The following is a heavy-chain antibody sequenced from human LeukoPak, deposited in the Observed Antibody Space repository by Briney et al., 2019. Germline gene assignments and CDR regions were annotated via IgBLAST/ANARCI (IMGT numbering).Heavy chain of an antibody. D-gene: IGHD2-15*01. CDR1: GGSISSYY. CDR3: ARDALYSSGSCCILNWFAP. CDR2: IYYSGST. Sequence: SETLSLTCTVSGGSISSYYLSWIRQPPGKGLEWIGYIYYSGSTYYNPSLKSRVLISVGTSTKQFSLKQSSVTAADTAVYYCARDALYSSGSCCILNWFAPWGQGTRVTVSS. V-gene: IGHV4-59*01. J-gene: IGHJ5*02.